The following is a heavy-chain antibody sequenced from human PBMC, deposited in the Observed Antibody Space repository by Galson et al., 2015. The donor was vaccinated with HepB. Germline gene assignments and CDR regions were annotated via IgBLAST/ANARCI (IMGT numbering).Heavy chain of an antibody. Sequence: SLRLSCAASGFAFHSHAMSWVRQAPGKGLEWISGISGNGDRTFYAVSVKGRFTVSRDNSKNMLYLQMDSLTAEDTGLYFCAKGYGLFDSWAQGILVTVSS. V-gene: IGHV3-23*01. CDR1: GFAFHSHA. CDR3: AKGYGLFDS. J-gene: IGHJ5*01. CDR2: ISGNGDRT. D-gene: IGHD3-16*01.